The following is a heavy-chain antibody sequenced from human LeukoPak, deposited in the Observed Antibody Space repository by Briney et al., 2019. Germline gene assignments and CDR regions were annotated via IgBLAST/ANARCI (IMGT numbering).Heavy chain of an antibody. D-gene: IGHD2-15*01. J-gene: IGHJ6*03. CDR3: AKDIGYCSGGSCGYMDV. CDR2: IRYDGSNK. V-gene: IGHV3-30*02. Sequence: GGSLGLSCAASGFTFSSYGMHWVRQAPGKGLEWVAFIRYDGSNKYYADSVKGRFTISRDNSKNTLYLQMNSLRAEDTAVYYCAKDIGYCSGGSCGYMDVWGKGTTVTVSS. CDR1: GFTFSSYG.